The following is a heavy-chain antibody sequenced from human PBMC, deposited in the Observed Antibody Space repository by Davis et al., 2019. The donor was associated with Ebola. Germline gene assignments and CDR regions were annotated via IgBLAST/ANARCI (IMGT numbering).Heavy chain of an antibody. J-gene: IGHJ4*02. V-gene: IGHV3-11*06. CDR1: GFTFSDYY. CDR3: ASADY. CDR2: ISSSSSYT. Sequence: GESLKISCAASGFTFSDYYMSWIRQAPGKGLEWVSYISSSSSYTNYADSVKGRFTISRDNAKNSLYLQMNSLRDEVTAVYYSASADYWGQGTLVTVSS.